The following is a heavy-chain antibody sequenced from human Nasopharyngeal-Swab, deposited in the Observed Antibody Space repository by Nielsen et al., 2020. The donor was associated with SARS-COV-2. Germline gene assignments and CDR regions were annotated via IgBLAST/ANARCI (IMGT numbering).Heavy chain of an antibody. V-gene: IGHV1-46*01. CDR1: GYTLTSNK. J-gene: IGHJ4*02. Sequence: ASVKVSCKASGYTLTSNKMHWLRQAPGQGLEWMGIIDPRGGNTRYAPKFQGRVSVTADTSTSTVYMELNSLTSEDTAVYFCARDNGGWAVDYWGQGTLVTVS. CDR3: ARDNGGWAVDY. D-gene: IGHD2-8*01. CDR2: IDPRGGNT.